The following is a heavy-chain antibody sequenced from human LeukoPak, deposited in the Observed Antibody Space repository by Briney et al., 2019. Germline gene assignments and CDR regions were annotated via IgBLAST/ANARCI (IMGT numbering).Heavy chain of an antibody. V-gene: IGHV3-23*01. CDR2: ISHSGGTT. D-gene: IGHD1-14*01. CDR3: ARIRAPGYAFDI. CDR1: GFTFSSYG. J-gene: IGHJ3*02. Sequence: VGTLRLSCAASGFTFSSYGMSWVRQAPGKGLEWVSAISHSGGTTYYADSVKGRFTISRDNSKNTLYLQMNSLRAEATAVYYCARIRAPGYAFDIWGQGTMVTVSS.